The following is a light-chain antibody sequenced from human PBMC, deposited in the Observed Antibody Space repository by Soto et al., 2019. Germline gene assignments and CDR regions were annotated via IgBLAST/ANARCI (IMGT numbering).Light chain of an antibody. CDR3: ATWDDSLNGVI. CDR1: SSSIGSNT. V-gene: IGLV1-44*01. J-gene: IGLJ2*01. Sequence: QSVLTQPPSVSGTPGQSVTISCSGSSSSIGSNTVSWYQQLPGTAPKLLIYYNNRRPLGVPDRFSGSKSGTSASLAISGLQSEDEADYSCATWDDSLNGVIFGGGTKLTVL. CDR2: YNN.